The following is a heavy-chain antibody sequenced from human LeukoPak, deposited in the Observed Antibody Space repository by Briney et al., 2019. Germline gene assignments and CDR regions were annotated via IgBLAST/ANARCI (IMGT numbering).Heavy chain of an antibody. V-gene: IGHV3-64D*09. D-gene: IGHD6-13*01. Sequence: PGRSLRLSCSASGFTFSSYAMHWVRQAPGKGLEYVSAISSNGGSTYYADSVKGRFTISRDNSKNTLYLQMSSLRAEDTAVYYCVKSRFRYSSSWYHFDYWGQGTLVTVSS. CDR3: VKSRFRYSSSWYHFDY. CDR2: ISSNGGST. CDR1: GFTFSSYA. J-gene: IGHJ4*02.